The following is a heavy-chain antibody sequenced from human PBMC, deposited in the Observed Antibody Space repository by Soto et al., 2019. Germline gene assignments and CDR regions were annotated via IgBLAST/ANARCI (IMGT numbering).Heavy chain of an antibody. CDR3: ATSPYYASGSQDY. V-gene: IGHV3-21*01. J-gene: IGHJ4*02. CDR1: GFTFSSYS. D-gene: IGHD3-10*01. CDR2: ISSSSGYV. Sequence: GGSLRLSCAASGFTFSSYSMNWVRQAPGKGLEWVSSISSSSGYVYYADSVKGRFTISRDNAKNSLFLQMNSLRAEDTAFYYCATSPYYASGSQDYWGQGTLVTVSS.